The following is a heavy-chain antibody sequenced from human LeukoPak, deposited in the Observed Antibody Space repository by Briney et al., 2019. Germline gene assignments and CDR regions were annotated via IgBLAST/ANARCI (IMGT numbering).Heavy chain of an antibody. CDR3: ARELTYYYDSSGYGAFDI. Sequence: SETLSLTCTVSGGSISSYYWSWIRQPPGKGLEWIGYIYYSGSTNYNPSLKSRVTISVDTSKNQFSLKLSSVTAADTAVYYCARELTYYYDSSGYGAFDIWGQGTMVTVSS. CDR2: IYYSGST. V-gene: IGHV4-59*01. D-gene: IGHD3-22*01. CDR1: GGSISSYY. J-gene: IGHJ3*02.